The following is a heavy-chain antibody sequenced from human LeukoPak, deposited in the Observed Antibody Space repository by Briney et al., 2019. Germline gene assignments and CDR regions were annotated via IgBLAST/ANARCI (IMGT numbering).Heavy chain of an antibody. V-gene: IGHV4-30-4*01. Sequence: PSQTLSLTCTVSGGSISSGDYYWSWIRQPPGKGLEWIGCIYYSGSTYYNPSLKSRVTISVDTSKNQFSLKLSSVTAADTAVYYCARVKGMITFGGVIANWFDPWGQGTLVTVSS. CDR2: IYYSGST. D-gene: IGHD3-16*02. CDR3: ARVKGMITFGGVIANWFDP. CDR1: GGSISSGDYY. J-gene: IGHJ5*02.